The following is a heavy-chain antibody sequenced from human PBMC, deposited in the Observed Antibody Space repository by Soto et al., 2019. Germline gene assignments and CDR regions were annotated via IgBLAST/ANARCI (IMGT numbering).Heavy chain of an antibody. CDR2: LNWNAGRT. J-gene: IGHJ6*01. D-gene: IGHD1-26*01. Sequence: GGSLRLSCAASGFIFDDDDMRWVRQAPGKGLEWVSGLNWNAGRTGYADCVKGRFTIARDNAKKSLYVHLNSLRAEDTAVYYCANVRMGRSFYHYYAMDVWGQGTTVNGSS. CDR1: GFIFDDDD. V-gene: IGHV3-20*04. CDR3: ANVRMGRSFYHYYAMDV.